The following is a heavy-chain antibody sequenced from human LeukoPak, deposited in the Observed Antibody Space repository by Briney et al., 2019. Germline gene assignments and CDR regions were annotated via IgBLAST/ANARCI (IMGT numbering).Heavy chain of an antibody. CDR1: GFTFSSYW. Sequence: AGGSLRLSCAASGFTFSSYWMSWVRQAPGKGLEWVANIKQDGSEKYYVDSVKGRFTISRDNAKNSPYLQMNSLRAEDTAVYYCARDRKGWYSSGWYPWFDPWGQGTLVTVSS. V-gene: IGHV3-7*01. CDR3: ARDRKGWYSSGWYPWFDP. J-gene: IGHJ5*02. D-gene: IGHD6-19*01. CDR2: IKQDGSEK.